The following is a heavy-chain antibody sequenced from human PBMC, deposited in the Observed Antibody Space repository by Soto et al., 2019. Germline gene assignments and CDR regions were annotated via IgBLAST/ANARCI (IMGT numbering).Heavy chain of an antibody. Sequence: EMQLVESGGGLVKPGGSLRLSCVVSGFTFSDYCMNWVRQAPGRGLEWVASISSGGNFIYYADSVRGRFTISRDNAENSLYLQMNSLRVEDTATYYCARTIIVFGEVIAPHWFDPWGQGTQVTVSS. D-gene: IGHD3-16*02. V-gene: IGHV3-21*06. CDR1: GFTFSDYC. J-gene: IGHJ5*02. CDR2: ISSGGNFI. CDR3: ARTIIVFGEVIAPHWFDP.